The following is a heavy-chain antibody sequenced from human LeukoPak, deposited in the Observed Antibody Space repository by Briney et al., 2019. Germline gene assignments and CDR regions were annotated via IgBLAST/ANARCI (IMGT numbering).Heavy chain of an antibody. J-gene: IGHJ5*02. D-gene: IGHD4-11*01. V-gene: IGHV4-4*07. CDR3: ARDSTVTTFGPGDWFDP. CDR1: GGSISSYY. Sequence: SETLSLTCTVSGGSISSYYGSGFGRPPGKDRNGFGVIYTSGSTNYNPSLKSRVTMSVDTSKNQFSLKLSSVTAADTAVYYCARDSTVTTFGPGDWFDPWGQGTLVTVSS. CDR2: IYTSGST.